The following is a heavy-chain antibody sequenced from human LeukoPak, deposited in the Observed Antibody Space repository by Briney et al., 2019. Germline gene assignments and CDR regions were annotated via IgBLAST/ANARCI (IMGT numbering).Heavy chain of an antibody. CDR2: IYHSGST. Sequence: SGTLFLTCAVSGGSISSSNWWSWVRQPPGKGLEWIGEIYHSGSTNYNPSLKSRVTISVDKSKNQFSLKLSSVTAADTAVYYCARSNHTYYYDSSGYHDAFDIWGQGTMVTVSS. CDR1: GGSISSSNW. CDR3: ARSNHTYYYDSSGYHDAFDI. J-gene: IGHJ3*02. D-gene: IGHD3-22*01. V-gene: IGHV4-4*02.